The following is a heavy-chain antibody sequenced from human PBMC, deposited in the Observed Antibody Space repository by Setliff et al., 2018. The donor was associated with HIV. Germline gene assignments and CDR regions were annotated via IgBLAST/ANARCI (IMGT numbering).Heavy chain of an antibody. CDR1: GYIFTNYW. J-gene: IGHJ3*02. Sequence: PGESLKISCKASGYIFTNYWIAWVRQMPGKGLEWMGIIYPGDSETRYSPSFQGQVTISADKSISTAYLQWNSLKASDTAMYYCARQGDYHILTGYYSGPHDAFDIWGQGTMVTVSS. CDR2: IYPGDSET. CDR3: ARQGDYHILTGYYSGPHDAFDI. V-gene: IGHV5-51*01. D-gene: IGHD3-9*01.